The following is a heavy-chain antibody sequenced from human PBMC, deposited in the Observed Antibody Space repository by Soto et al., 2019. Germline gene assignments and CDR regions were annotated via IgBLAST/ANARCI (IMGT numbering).Heavy chain of an antibody. D-gene: IGHD4-17*01. CDR1: GGSFSGYY. Sequence: SETLSLTCAVYGGSFSGYYWSWIRQPPGKGLEWIGEINHSGSTNYNPSLKSRVTISVDTSKNQFSLKLSSVTAADTAVYYCARAPRYGSRGAFDIWGQGTMVTVSS. CDR2: INHSGST. J-gene: IGHJ3*02. V-gene: IGHV4-34*01. CDR3: ARAPRYGSRGAFDI.